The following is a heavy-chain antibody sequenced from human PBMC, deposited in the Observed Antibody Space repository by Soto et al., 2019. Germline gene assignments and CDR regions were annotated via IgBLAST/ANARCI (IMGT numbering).Heavy chain of an antibody. CDR3: ARSREQWLVDAFDI. Sequence: SEALSLTCVVYGGSLTGYYWSWIRQPPGRGLEWIGEINPTGSPKYNPSLMSRVTISVDTSKNQFSMKLSSVTAADTAVFYCARSREQWLVDAFDIWGQGTMVTVSS. CDR2: INPTGSP. V-gene: IGHV4-34*01. J-gene: IGHJ3*02. CDR1: GGSLTGYY. D-gene: IGHD6-19*01.